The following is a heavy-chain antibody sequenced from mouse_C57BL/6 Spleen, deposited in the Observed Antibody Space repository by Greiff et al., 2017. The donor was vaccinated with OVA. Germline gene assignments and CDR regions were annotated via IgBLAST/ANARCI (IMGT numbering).Heavy chain of an antibody. CDR3: ARRLSTPPWFAY. J-gene: IGHJ3*01. Sequence: EVKLQESGPGLVKPSQSLSLTCSVTGYSITSGYYWNWIRQFPGNKLEWMGYISYDGSNNYNPSLKNRISITRDTSKNQFFLKLNSVTTEDTATYYCARRLSTPPWFAYWGQGTLVTVSA. D-gene: IGHD1-1*02. CDR2: ISYDGSN. V-gene: IGHV3-6*01. CDR1: GYSITSGYY.